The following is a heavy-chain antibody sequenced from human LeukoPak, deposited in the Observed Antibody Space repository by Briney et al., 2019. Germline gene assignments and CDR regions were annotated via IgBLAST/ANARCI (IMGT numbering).Heavy chain of an antibody. J-gene: IGHJ4*02. CDR1: GFTFSSYA. CDR2: ISGSGGST. V-gene: IGHV3-23*01. D-gene: IGHD1-26*01. Sequence: GRSLRLSCAASGFTFSSYAMSWVRQAPGKGLEWVSAISGSGGSTCYADSVKGRFTISRDNSKNTLYLQMNSLRAEDTAVYYCAKVRQVGLDASDYWGQGNMVTVSS. CDR3: AKVRQVGLDASDY.